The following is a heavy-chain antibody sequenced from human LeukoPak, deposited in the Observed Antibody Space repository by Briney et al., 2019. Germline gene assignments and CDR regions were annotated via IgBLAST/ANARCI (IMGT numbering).Heavy chain of an antibody. D-gene: IGHD6-13*01. CDR1: GFTFSSYS. J-gene: IGHJ4*02. V-gene: IGHV3-48*04. CDR2: ISSSSSTL. CDR3: ARDREQQPTYDY. Sequence: GGSLRLSCAASGFTFSSYSMSWVRQAPGKGLEWVAYISSSSSTLHYADPVKGRFTISRDNAKDTLYLQMNSLRAEDTAVYYCARDREQQPTYDYWGQGTLVTVSS.